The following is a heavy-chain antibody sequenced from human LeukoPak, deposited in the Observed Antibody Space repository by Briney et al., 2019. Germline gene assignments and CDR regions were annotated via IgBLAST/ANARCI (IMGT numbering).Heavy chain of an antibody. V-gene: IGHV3-23*01. D-gene: IGHD6-13*01. J-gene: IGHJ4*02. CDR3: AKGSLGSRYFFDY. CDR2: ISGSGGNT. CDR1: GFTFSSYA. Sequence: GGSLRVSCAASGFTFSSYAMSWVRQAPGKGLEWVSTISGSGGNTYYADSVKGRFTISRDNSKNTLWLQMNSLRAEDTALYYCAKGSLGSRYFFDYWGQGTLVTVSS.